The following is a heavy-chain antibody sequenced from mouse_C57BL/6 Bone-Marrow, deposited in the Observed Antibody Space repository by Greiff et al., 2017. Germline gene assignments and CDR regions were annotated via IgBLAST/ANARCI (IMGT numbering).Heavy chain of an antibody. CDR3: SRQVTTVLATKYFDV. CDR2: ISGCGGNT. CDR1: GFTFSSYT. V-gene: IGHV5-9*01. D-gene: IGHD1-1*01. Sequence: EVKLVESGGGLVKPGGSLTLSCAASGFTFSSYTMSWVRQTPEKRLQWVAAISGCGGNTYYPDSVKGRFTISRDNDKNILYLQMSSLRSEDTALYYCSRQVTTVLATKYFDVWGTGTTVTVSS. J-gene: IGHJ1*03.